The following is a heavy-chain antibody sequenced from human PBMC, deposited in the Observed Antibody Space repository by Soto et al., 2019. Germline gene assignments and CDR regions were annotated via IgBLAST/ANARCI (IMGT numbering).Heavy chain of an antibody. CDR1: GGSFSGYY. D-gene: IGHD4-17*01. V-gene: IGHV4-34*01. Sequence: QVQLQQWGAGLLKPSETLSLTCAVYGGSFSGYYWSWIRQPPGKGLEWIGEINHSGSTNYNPSLKSLVPISVDTSKNQFSLKLSYVTAADTAVYYCARGFPLYYGDYDNWYFDLWGRGTLVTVSS. CDR3: ARGFPLYYGDYDNWYFDL. CDR2: INHSGST. J-gene: IGHJ2*01.